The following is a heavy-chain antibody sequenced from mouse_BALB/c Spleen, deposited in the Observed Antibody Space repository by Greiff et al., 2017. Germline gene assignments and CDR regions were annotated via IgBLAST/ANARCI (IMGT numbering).Heavy chain of an antibody. CDR3: ARDYDVWFAY. CDR2: IDPANGNT. J-gene: IGHJ3*01. CDR1: GFNIKDTY. V-gene: IGHV14-3*02. D-gene: IGHD2-4*01. Sequence: VQLKESGAELVKPGASVKLSCTASGFNIKDTYMHWVKQRPEQGLEWIGRIDPANGNTKYDPKFQGKATITADTSSNTAYLQLSSLTSEDTAVYYCARDYDVWFAYWGQGTLVTVSA.